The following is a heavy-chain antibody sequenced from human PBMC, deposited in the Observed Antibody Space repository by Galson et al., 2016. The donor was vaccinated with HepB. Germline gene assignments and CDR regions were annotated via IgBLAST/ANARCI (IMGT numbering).Heavy chain of an antibody. CDR1: GFSLNTREMC. D-gene: IGHD4-17*01. CDR2: IDWADDK. J-gene: IGHJ2*01. V-gene: IGHV2-70*17. CDR3: TRSVTTPLFDYLDF. Sequence: PALVKPTQTLTLTCTFSGFSLNTREMCVSWIRQPPGKALEWLARIDWADDKFYSPSLRTRLTISKDTSKNQVVLSMTNVDPVETATYYCTRSVTTPLFDYLDFWGRGTLVTVSS.